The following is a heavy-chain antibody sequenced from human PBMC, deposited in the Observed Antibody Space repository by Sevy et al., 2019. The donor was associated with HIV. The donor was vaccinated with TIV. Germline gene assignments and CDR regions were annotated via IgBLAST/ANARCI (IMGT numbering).Heavy chain of an antibody. Sequence: GGSLRLSCAASGFTFSSYAMSWVRQAPGKGLEWVSAISGSGGSTYYADSVKGRFTISRDNSKNTLYLQMNSLRAEDTAVYYCAKWGQVPAAIDYYYGMDVWGQGTTVTVSS. CDR3: AKWGQVPAAIDYYYGMDV. D-gene: IGHD2-2*01. CDR2: ISGSGGST. V-gene: IGHV3-23*01. CDR1: GFTFSSYA. J-gene: IGHJ6*02.